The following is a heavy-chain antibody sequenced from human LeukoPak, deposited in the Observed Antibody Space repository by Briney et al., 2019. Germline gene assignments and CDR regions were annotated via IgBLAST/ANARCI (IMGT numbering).Heavy chain of an antibody. J-gene: IGHJ4*02. CDR2: GYTSGST. CDR3: ARASNYGPYSL. D-gene: IGHD4-17*01. V-gene: IGHV4-61*02. Sequence: SETLSLTCTVSGGSTSSGSYYWSWIRQSAGKGLEWIGRGYTSGSTNYNPSLKSRVTISVDTSKNQFSLKLSSVTAADTAVYYCARASNYGPYSLWGQGTLVTVSS. CDR1: GGSTSSGSYY.